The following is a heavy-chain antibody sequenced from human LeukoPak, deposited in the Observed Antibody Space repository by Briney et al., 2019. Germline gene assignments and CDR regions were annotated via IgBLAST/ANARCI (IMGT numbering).Heavy chain of an antibody. J-gene: IGHJ4*02. CDR1: GGSISSYY. CDR2: IYTSGST. D-gene: IGHD6-6*01. CDR3: ARQDSSSDY. V-gene: IGHV4-4*09. Sequence: PSETLSLTCTVSGGSISSYYWSWIRQPPGKGLEWIGYIYTSGSTNYNPSLKRRVTISVDTSKNQFSLKLSSVTAADTAVYYCARQDSSSDYWGQGTLVTVSS.